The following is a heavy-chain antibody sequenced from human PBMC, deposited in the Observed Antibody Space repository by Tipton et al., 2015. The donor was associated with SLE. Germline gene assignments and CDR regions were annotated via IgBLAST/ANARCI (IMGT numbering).Heavy chain of an antibody. J-gene: IGHJ4*02. D-gene: IGHD6-13*01. CDR1: GASISGGSDY. CDR3: ARAAGRDGYTSSWTPFEY. CDR2: VYTAGTT. V-gene: IGHV4-61*02. Sequence: TLSLTCTVSGASISGGSDYWTWIRQPAGKGLEWIGRVYTAGTTNYNPSLKSRVTISLDKSKNQFSLKLNSVTAADTAVYYCARAAGRDGYTSSWTPFEYWGQGTLVTVSS.